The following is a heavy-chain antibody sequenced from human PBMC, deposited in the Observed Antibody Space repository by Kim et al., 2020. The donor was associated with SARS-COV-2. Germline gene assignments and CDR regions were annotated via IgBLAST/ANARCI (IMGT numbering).Heavy chain of an antibody. V-gene: IGHV3-21*01. CDR2: ISSSSSYI. Sequence: LSLTCAASGFTFSSYSMNWVRQAPGKGLEWVSSISSSSSYIYYADSVKGRFTISRDNAKNSLYLQMNSLRAEDTAVYYCARDPGSRDSAAGNHVDVWGKGTTVTVSS. CDR3: ARDPGSRDSAAGNHVDV. D-gene: IGHD6-13*01. CDR1: GFTFSSYS. J-gene: IGHJ6*04.